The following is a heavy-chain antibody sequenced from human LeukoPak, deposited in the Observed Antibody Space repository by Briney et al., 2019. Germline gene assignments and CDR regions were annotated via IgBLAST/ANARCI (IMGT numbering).Heavy chain of an antibody. Sequence: SETLSLTCTVSGGSISSSSYYWGWIRQPPGKGLEWIGSIYYSGSTYYNPSLKSRVTISVDTSKNQFSLKLSSVTAADTAVYYCARVPKYYYDSSGYFRGPFDYWGQGTLVTVSS. CDR3: ARVPKYYYDSSGYFRGPFDY. V-gene: IGHV4-39*01. CDR2: IYYSGST. CDR1: GGSISSSSYY. D-gene: IGHD3-22*01. J-gene: IGHJ4*02.